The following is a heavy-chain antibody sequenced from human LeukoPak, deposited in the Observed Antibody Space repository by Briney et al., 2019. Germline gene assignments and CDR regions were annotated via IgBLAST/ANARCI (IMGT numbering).Heavy chain of an antibody. CDR1: GGSISSGSYY. Sequence: SETLSLTCTVSGGSISSGSYYWSWIRQPAGKGLEWIGCIYTSGSTNYNPSLKSRVIISVDTSKNQFSLKLSSVTAADTAIYYCARRPRPYCSGGSCYLNWFDPWGQGTLVTVSS. V-gene: IGHV4-61*02. CDR3: ARRPRPYCSGGSCYLNWFDP. CDR2: IYTSGST. D-gene: IGHD2-15*01. J-gene: IGHJ5*02.